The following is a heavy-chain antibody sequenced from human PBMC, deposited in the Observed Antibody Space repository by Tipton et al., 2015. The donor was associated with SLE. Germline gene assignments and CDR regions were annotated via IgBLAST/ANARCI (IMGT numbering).Heavy chain of an antibody. J-gene: IGHJ4*02. CDR3: VREFVGTRDY. CDR2: INPDGTTI. V-gene: IGHV3-74*01. D-gene: IGHD1-7*01. CDR1: GFTLSRNW. Sequence: SLRLSCAASGFTLSRNWMHWVRQAPGKGLVWVSRINPDGTTINYAGSVRGRFTISRDDAEDTLYLQMNSLRAEDTAVYYCVREFVGTRDYWGQGTLVTVSS.